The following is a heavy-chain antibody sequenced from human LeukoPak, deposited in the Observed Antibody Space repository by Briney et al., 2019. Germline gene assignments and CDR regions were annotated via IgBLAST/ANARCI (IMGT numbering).Heavy chain of an antibody. D-gene: IGHD6-19*01. CDR2: ISAYNGNT. CDR1: GYTFTSYG. J-gene: IGHJ4*02. V-gene: IGHV1-18*01. CDR3: ARYSSGWYVGYYFDY. Sequence: ASVKVSCKASGYTFTSYGISWVRQAPGQGLEWMGWISAYNGNTNYAQKLQGRVTMTTDTSTSTAYMELRSLRSDDTAVYYCARYSSGWYVGYYFDYWGQGTLVTVSS.